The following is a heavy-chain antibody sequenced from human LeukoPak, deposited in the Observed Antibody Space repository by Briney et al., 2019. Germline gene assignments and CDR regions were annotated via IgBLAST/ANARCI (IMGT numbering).Heavy chain of an antibody. D-gene: IGHD1-26*01. V-gene: IGHV3-21*01. CDR3: ARDLGSYLLDI. CDR1: GFTFSSYA. Sequence: GGSLRLSCAASGFTFSSYALSWVRQAPGKGLEWVSSISSSSSYIYYADSVKGRFTISRDNAKNSLYLQMNSLRAEDTAVYYCARDLGSYLLDIWGQGTMVTVSS. J-gene: IGHJ3*02. CDR2: ISSSSSYI.